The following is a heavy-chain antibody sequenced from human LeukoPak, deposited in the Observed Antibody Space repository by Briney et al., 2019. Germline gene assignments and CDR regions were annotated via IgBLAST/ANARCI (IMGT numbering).Heavy chain of an antibody. Sequence: SQTLSLTCTVSGGSISSGSYYWSWIRQPAGQGLEWIGRIYTSGSTNYNPSLKRRATISVDTSKNQFSLKLSSVTAADTAVYYCARVYYYDSSGYRVYYYMDVWGKGTTVTVSS. CDR1: GGSISSGSYY. D-gene: IGHD3-22*01. CDR2: IYTSGST. CDR3: ARVYYYDSSGYRVYYYMDV. V-gene: IGHV4-61*02. J-gene: IGHJ6*03.